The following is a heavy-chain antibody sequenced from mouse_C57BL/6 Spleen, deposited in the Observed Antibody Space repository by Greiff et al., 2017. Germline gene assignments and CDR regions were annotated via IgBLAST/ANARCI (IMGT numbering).Heavy chain of an antibody. CDR3: ARWGGDWYFDV. V-gene: IGHV1-55*01. CDR2: INPNNGGT. J-gene: IGHJ1*03. Sequence: QVQLKQPGAELVKPGASVKMSCKASGYTFTSYWITWVKQRPGQGLEWIGDINPNNGGTIYNQKFKGKATLTVDKSSSTAYMELRSLTSEDTAVYYCARWGGDWYFDVWGTGTTVTVSS. CDR1: GYTFTSYW. D-gene: IGHD1-1*02.